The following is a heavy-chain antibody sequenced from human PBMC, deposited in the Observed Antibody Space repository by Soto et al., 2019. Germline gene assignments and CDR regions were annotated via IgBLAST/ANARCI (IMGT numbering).Heavy chain of an antibody. CDR1: GGSISSGDYY. CDR3: ARDRYYYGSGSHYYYYGMDV. CDR2: IYYSGST. D-gene: IGHD3-10*01. J-gene: IGHJ6*02. Sequence: SETLSLTXTVSGGSISSGDYYWSWIRQPPGKGLEWIGYIYYSGSTYYNPSLKSRVTISVDTSKNQFSLKLSSVTAADTAVYYCARDRYYYGSGSHYYYYGMDVWGQGTTVTVSS. V-gene: IGHV4-30-4*01.